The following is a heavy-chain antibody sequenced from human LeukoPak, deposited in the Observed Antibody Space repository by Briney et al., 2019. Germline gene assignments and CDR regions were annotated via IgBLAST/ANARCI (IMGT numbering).Heavy chain of an antibody. CDR1: GYNFTNYW. Sequence: GESLKISCKSSGYNFTNYWIGWVRQMPGKGLEWMGIIYPGDSDSRYSPSFQGQVTFSADKSISTAYLQWSSLKASDTAMYFCARRVLPSYMDVWGKGTTVTVSS. CDR3: ARRVLPSYMDV. D-gene: IGHD6-13*01. J-gene: IGHJ6*03. CDR2: IYPGDSDS. V-gene: IGHV5-51*01.